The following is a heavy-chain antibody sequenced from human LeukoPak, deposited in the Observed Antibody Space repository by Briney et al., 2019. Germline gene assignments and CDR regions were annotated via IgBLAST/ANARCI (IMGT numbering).Heavy chain of an antibody. CDR1: GYTFTVYA. Sequence: ASVKVSCKASGYTFTVYAMHWVRQAPGQRLEWMGWISTYNGNTNYAQKLQGRVTMTTDTSTSTAYMDLRSLRSDDTAVYYCARGGSSTWPKDYWGQGTLVTVSS. D-gene: IGHD6-13*01. J-gene: IGHJ4*02. CDR3: ARGGSSTWPKDY. V-gene: IGHV1-18*01. CDR2: ISTYNGNT.